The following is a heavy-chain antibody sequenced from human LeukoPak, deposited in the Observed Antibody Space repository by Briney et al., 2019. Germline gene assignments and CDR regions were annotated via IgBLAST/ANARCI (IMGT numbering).Heavy chain of an antibody. Sequence: PGRSLRLSCAAGGFTFNNYAMQWVRQAPGKGLEWVAIISYGGSNQYYADSVKGRFAISRDSSQNIVYLQMNTLRVEDTAVYFCAREGYYAFDIWGQGTMVTVSS. CDR3: AREGYYAFDI. D-gene: IGHD3-22*01. V-gene: IGHV3-30*09. CDR2: ISYGGSNQ. J-gene: IGHJ3*02. CDR1: GFTFNNYA.